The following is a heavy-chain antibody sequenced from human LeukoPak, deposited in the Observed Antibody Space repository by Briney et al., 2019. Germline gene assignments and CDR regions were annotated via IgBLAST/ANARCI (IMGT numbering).Heavy chain of an antibody. CDR2: INPNSGGT. CDR3: ARRGTIFGVVIEYYFDY. CDR1: AYTFTGYY. Sequence: ASVKVSCKASAYTFTGYYLHWVRQAPGQGLEWMGWINPNSGGTNYAQKFQGRVTMTRDTSISTAYMELSRLRSDDTAVYYCARRGTIFGVVIEYYFDYWGQGTLVTVSS. J-gene: IGHJ4*02. D-gene: IGHD3-3*01. V-gene: IGHV1-2*02.